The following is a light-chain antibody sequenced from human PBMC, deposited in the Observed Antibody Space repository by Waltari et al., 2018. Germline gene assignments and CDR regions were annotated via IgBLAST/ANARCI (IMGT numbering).Light chain of an antibody. CDR1: QSISKY. CDR2: HAS. J-gene: IGKJ1*01. CDR3: QHYESLPVT. Sequence: EIVLTQSPGTLSLSQGERATLSCRAIQSISKYLAWYQQKPGQAPRLLIYHASSRAAGIPDRFSGSGSGTDFSLSISRLEPEDFAVYYCQHYESLPVTFGQGTKVEIK. V-gene: IGKV3-20*01.